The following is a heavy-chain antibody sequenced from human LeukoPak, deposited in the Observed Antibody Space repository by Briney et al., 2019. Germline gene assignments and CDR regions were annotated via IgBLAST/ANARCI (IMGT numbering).Heavy chain of an antibody. Sequence: ASVKVSCKASGGTFSSYAISWVRQAPGQGLEWMGGIIPIFGTANYAQKFQGRVTITADESTSTAYMELSSLKTEDTAVYYCTTVNVIVVVNGYYYYYMDVWGKGTTVTVSS. CDR2: IIPIFGTA. D-gene: IGHD3-22*01. J-gene: IGHJ6*03. V-gene: IGHV1-69*13. CDR3: TTVNVIVVVNGYYYYYMDV. CDR1: GGTFSSYA.